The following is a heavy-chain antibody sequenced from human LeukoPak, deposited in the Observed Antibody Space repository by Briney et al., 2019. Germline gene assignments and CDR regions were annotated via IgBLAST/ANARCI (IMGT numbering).Heavy chain of an antibody. J-gene: IGHJ4*02. V-gene: IGHV3-30*04. D-gene: IGHD1-1*01. CDR1: GFTFSNYV. CDR3: AKDATGTYSGMDY. Sequence: GRSLRLSCAASGFTFSNYVMHWVRQAPGKGLEWVAIISYDGSDKHYADSVKGQFTISRDNSKNTLYLQMNSLRTEDTALYYCAKDATGTYSGMDYWGQGTLVSVSS. CDR2: ISYDGSDK.